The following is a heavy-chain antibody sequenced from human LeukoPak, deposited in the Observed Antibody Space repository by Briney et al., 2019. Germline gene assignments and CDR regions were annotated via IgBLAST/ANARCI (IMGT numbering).Heavy chain of an antibody. Sequence: SQTLSLTCTVSGGSISSGGYYWSWIRQPPGKGLEWIGYIYHSGSTYYNPSLKSRVTISVDRAKNQFSLKLSSVTAADTAVYYCASLQWELPCCYYYYMDVWGKGTTVTVSS. D-gene: IGHD1-26*01. V-gene: IGHV4-30-2*01. CDR2: IYHSGST. J-gene: IGHJ6*03. CDR1: GGSISSGGYY. CDR3: ASLQWELPCCYYYYMDV.